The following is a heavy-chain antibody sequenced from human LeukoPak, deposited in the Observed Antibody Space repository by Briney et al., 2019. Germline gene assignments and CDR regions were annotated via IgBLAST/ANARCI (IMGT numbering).Heavy chain of an antibody. D-gene: IGHD3-3*01. Sequence: SQTLSPTCTVSGGSISSGSYYWSWIRQPAGKGLEWIGRIYTSGSTNYNPSLKSRVTISVDTSKNQFSLKLSSVTAADTAVYYCARDSVYVYDFWSGYPTNWFDPWGQGTLVTVSS. J-gene: IGHJ5*02. CDR2: IYTSGST. CDR3: ARDSVYVYDFWSGYPTNWFDP. V-gene: IGHV4-61*02. CDR1: GGSISSGSYY.